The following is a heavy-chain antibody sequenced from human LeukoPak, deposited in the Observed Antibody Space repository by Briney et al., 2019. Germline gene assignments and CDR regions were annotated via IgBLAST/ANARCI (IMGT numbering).Heavy chain of an antibody. J-gene: IGHJ3*02. CDR3: ARHKKTLMLPDDFDI. CDR2: IYYSGST. D-gene: IGHD3-16*01. V-gene: IGHV4-39*01. Sequence: SGTLSLTCTVSGVSISSSSYYWGCIRQPPGKGLVWTGSIYYSGSTYYNPSLKSLITISVNTSKNQYFLKHSLGTDATAALYYCARHKKTLMLPDDFDIWGQGTMVTVSS. CDR1: GVSISSSSYY.